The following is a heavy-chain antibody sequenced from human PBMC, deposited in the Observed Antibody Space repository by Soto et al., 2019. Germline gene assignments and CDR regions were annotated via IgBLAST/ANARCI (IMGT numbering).Heavy chain of an antibody. J-gene: IGHJ4*02. CDR3: ARCSGWYGQCYFDC. D-gene: IGHD6-13*01. V-gene: IGHV3-53*02. CDR1: GFIVSSSY. CDR2: LYSDGRT. Sequence: DVQLVETGGGLIQPGGSLRLSCAASGFIVSSSYMSWVRQAPGKGLECVSVLYSDGRTYYADSVKGRFTISRDNSKNTLYLQMNSLRAEDTAVYYCARCSGWYGQCYFDCWGQGTLVTVSS.